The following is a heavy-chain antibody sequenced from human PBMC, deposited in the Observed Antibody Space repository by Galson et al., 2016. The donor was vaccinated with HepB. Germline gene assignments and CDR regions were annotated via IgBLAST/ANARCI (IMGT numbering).Heavy chain of an antibody. CDR1: GYSFATHW. J-gene: IGHJ5*02. CDR2: IYPGDSDT. D-gene: IGHD3-3*01. CDR3: VRDGTGKYDFWSGYPNNWFDP. Sequence: QSGAEVKKPGESLKISCTASGYSFATHWIGWVRQMPGKGLEWLGIIYPGDSDTRYSPSFRGQVTISADRSINTAYLQWSSLKASDTAMYYCVRDGTGKYDFWSGYPNNWFDPWGQGTLVTVSS. V-gene: IGHV5-51*01.